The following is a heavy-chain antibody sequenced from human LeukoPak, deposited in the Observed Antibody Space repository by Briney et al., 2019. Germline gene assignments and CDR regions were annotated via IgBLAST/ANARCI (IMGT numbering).Heavy chain of an antibody. J-gene: IGHJ5*02. V-gene: IGHV4-59*01. D-gene: IGHD1-26*01. CDR1: GGSISSYY. CDR2: IYYSGST. CDR3: ARAGGSYLNWFDP. Sequence: SETLSLTCTVSGGSISSYYWSWIRQPPGKGLEWIGYIYYSGSTNYNPSLKSRVTISVDTSKNQFSLKLSSVTAADTAVYYCARAGGSYLNWFDPWGQGTLVTVSS.